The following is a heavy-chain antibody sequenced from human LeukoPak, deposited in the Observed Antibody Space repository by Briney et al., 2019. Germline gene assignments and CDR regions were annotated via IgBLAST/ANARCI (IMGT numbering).Heavy chain of an antibody. D-gene: IGHD3-22*01. V-gene: IGHV1-18*01. Sequence: ASVKVSCKASGYTFTSYGISWVRQAPGQGLEWMGWISAYNGNTNYAQKLQGRVTMTTDTSTSTAYMELRSLRSDDTAVYYCAREWNYYDSSDPDAFDIWGQGTMVTVSS. CDR2: ISAYNGNT. J-gene: IGHJ3*02. CDR3: AREWNYYDSSDPDAFDI. CDR1: GYTFTSYG.